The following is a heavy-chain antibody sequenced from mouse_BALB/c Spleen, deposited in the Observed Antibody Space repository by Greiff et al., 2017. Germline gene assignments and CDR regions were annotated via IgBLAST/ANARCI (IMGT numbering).Heavy chain of an antibody. V-gene: IGHV1-80*01. CDR3: ARGSSYHY. CDR2: IYPGDGDT. J-gene: IGHJ2*01. Sequence: QVQLKQSGAKLVRPGSSVKISCKASGYAFSSYWMNWVKQRPGQGLEWIGQIYPGDGDTNYNGKFKGKATLTADKSSSTAYMQLSSLTSEDSAVYFCARGSSYHYWGQGTTLTVSS. CDR1: GYAFSSYW. D-gene: IGHD1-1*01.